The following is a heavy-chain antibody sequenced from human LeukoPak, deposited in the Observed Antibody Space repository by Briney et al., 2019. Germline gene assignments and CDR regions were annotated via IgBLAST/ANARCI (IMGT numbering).Heavy chain of an antibody. Sequence: ASVKVSCKASGGTFSSYAISWVRQAPGQGLEWMGGIIPIFGTANYAQKFQGRVTITADESTSTAYMELSSLRSEDTAVYYCARGGYCGGDCPDAFDIWGQGTMVTVSS. D-gene: IGHD2-21*02. J-gene: IGHJ3*02. CDR3: ARGGYCGGDCPDAFDI. V-gene: IGHV1-69*13. CDR1: GGTFSSYA. CDR2: IIPIFGTA.